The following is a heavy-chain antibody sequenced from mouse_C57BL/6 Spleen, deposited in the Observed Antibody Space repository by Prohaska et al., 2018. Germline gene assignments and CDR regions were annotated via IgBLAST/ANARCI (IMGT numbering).Heavy chain of an antibody. CDR3: ARRTANGDVDAMDY. CDR2: IKPKNDGT. Sequence: EVQLQQSGPELVKPGASVKISCKASGYTFTDYYMNWVKQSHGKSIEWIGDIKPKNDGTSYDQKFKGKATLTVDKSSSTAYIELRSLTSEDSAVYYCARRTANGDVDAMDYCGQGTSVTVSS. CDR1: GYTFTDYY. V-gene: IGHV1-26*01. J-gene: IGHJ4*01. D-gene: IGHD4-1*01.